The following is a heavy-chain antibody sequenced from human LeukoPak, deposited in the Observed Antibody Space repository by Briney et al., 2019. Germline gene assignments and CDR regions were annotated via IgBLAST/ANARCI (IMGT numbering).Heavy chain of an antibody. CDR3: ARDYSSPAIVVVPAAILGLPYYYGMDV. J-gene: IGHJ6*02. V-gene: IGHV1-18*01. Sequence: ASVKVSCKASGYTFTSYGISWVRQAPGQGLEWMGWISAYNGNTNYAQKLQGRVTMTTDTSTSTAYMELRSLRSDDTAVYYCARDYSSPAIVVVPAAILGLPYYYGMDVWGQGTTVTVSS. CDR1: GYTFTSYG. CDR2: ISAYNGNT. D-gene: IGHD2-2*02.